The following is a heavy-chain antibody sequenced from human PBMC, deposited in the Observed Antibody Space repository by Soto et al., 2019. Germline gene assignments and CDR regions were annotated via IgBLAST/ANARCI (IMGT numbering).Heavy chain of an antibody. V-gene: IGHV1-3*04. D-gene: IGHD6-19*01. Sequence: ASVKVSCKASGYIFTSYPMNWVRQAPGQSLEWMGWINTGNGNTIYSQNFQGRVTITRDTSASTVHMELSSLRSEDTAVYYCARWTAVVDTWFDAWGQGTLVTVSS. CDR1: GYIFTSYP. CDR3: ARWTAVVDTWFDA. CDR2: INTGNGNT. J-gene: IGHJ5*01.